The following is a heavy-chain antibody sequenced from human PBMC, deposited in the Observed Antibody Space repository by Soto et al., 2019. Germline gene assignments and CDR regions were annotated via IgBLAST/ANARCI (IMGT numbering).Heavy chain of an antibody. D-gene: IGHD3-3*01. CDR1: GGTFSSYA. CDR3: ARGYVLRFLEWFYGMDV. V-gene: IGHV1-69*01. J-gene: IGHJ6*02. Sequence: QVQLVQSGAEVKKPGSSVKVSCKASGGTFSSYAISWVRQAPGQGLEWMGGIIPIFGTANYAQKFQGRVTITADESTSTAYMELSSLRSEDTAVYYCARGYVLRFLEWFYGMDVSGQGTTVTVS. CDR2: IIPIFGTA.